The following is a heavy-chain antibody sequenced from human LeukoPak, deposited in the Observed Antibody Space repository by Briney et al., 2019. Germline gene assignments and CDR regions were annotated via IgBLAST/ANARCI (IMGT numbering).Heavy chain of an antibody. CDR3: AKEFTIFGGPGYFDS. CDR2: IRYDGTNT. V-gene: IGHV3-30*02. CDR1: GFTFSSYG. D-gene: IGHD3-3*01. J-gene: IGHJ4*02. Sequence: GGSLRLSCAVSGFTFSSYGMHWVRQAPGKGLEWVVFIRYDGTNTYYADSVKGRFTVSRDNSKNTLYLQMNSLRAEDTAVYYCAKEFTIFGGPGYFDSWGLGTLVTASS.